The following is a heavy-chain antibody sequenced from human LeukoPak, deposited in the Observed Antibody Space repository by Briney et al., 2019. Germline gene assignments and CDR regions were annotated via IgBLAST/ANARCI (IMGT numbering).Heavy chain of an antibody. D-gene: IGHD3-22*01. J-gene: IGHJ3*02. Sequence: PGGSLRLSCAVSGFTVSTTYMSWIRQAPGKGLEWVSYISSSGSTIYYADSVKGRFTISRDNAKNSLYLQMNSLRAEDTAVYYCARSSMIVVVMGLDAFDIWGQGTMVTVSS. CDR2: ISSSGSTI. V-gene: IGHV3-11*01. CDR3: ARSSMIVVVMGLDAFDI. CDR1: GFTVSTTY.